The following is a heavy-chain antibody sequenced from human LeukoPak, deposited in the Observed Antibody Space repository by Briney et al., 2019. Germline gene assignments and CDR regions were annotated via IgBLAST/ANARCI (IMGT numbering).Heavy chain of an antibody. CDR3: AKGAARGYSGYDPYFDY. CDR1: GFTFSSYA. J-gene: IGHJ4*02. CDR2: ISGSGGST. V-gene: IGHV3-23*01. Sequence: GGSLRLSCAASGFTFSSYAMSWVRQAPGKGLEWVSAISGSGGSTYYADSVKGRFTISGDNSKNTLYLQMNSLRAEDTAVYYCAKGAARGYSGYDPYFDYWGQGTLVTVSS. D-gene: IGHD5-12*01.